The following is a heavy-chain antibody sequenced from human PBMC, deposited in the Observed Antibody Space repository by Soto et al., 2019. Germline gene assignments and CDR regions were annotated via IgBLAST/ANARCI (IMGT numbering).Heavy chain of an antibody. CDR2: IYPSDSDT. CDR3: ARGGVSTRTFDY. D-gene: IGHD3-3*01. J-gene: IGHJ4*02. V-gene: IGHV5-51*01. Sequence: GESLKISCRGSGYNFAGYWIAWVRQMPEKGLELMGIIYPSDSDTRYRPSFQGRVTISADKSISSAYLQWSSLRASDTAMYYCARGGVSTRTFDYWGQGTPVTVSS. CDR1: GYNFAGYW.